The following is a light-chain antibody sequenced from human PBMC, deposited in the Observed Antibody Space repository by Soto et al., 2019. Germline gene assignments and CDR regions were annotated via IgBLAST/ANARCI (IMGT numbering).Light chain of an antibody. V-gene: IGLV2-14*01. J-gene: IGLJ1*01. CDR1: SSDVGGYNY. CDR2: EVS. CDR3: SSHTSSSTV. Sequence: QSVLTQPACVSGSPGQSITISCTGTSSDVGGYNYVSWYQQHPGKAPKLMIYEVSNRPSGVSNRFSGSKSGNTASLTISGLQAEDEADYYCSSHTSSSTVFGTGTKVTAL.